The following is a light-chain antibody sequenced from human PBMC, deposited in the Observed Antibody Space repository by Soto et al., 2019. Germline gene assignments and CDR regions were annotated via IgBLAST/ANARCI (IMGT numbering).Light chain of an antibody. CDR3: QQYTTFLLT. CDR2: EGS. V-gene: IGKV1-5*01. J-gene: IGKJ4*01. Sequence: DIQMTQSPSTLSASIGDRVTITCRASQTVSEWLAWYQQKPGKAPKLLIYEGSTLESGVPSRFSGSGSGTEFTLTISGLQPGDFATYFCQQYTTFLLTFGGGTK. CDR1: QTVSEW.